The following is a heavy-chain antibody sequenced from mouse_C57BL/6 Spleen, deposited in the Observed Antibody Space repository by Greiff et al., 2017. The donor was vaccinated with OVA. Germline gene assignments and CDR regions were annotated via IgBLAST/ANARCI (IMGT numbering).Heavy chain of an antibody. CDR1: GYTFTDYY. D-gene: IGHD6-5*01. J-gene: IGHJ4*01. V-gene: IGHV1-76*01. CDR3: ARSYDYEAMDY. CDR2: IYPGSGNT. Sequence: VQLQHSGAELVRPGASVKLSCKASGYTFTDYYINWVKQRPGQGLEWIARIYPGSGNTYYNEKFKGKATLTAEKSSSTAYMQLSSLTSEDSAVYFCARSYDYEAMDYWGQGTSVTVSS.